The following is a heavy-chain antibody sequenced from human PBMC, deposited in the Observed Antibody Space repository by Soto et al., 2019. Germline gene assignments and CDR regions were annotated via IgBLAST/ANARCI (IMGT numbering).Heavy chain of an antibody. Sequence: GGSLRLSCAASGFTFSSYGMHWVRQAPGKGLEWVAVIWYDGSNKYYADSVKGRFTISRDNSKNTLYLQMNSLRAEDTAVYYCARDRVVRGASPYYYYYMDVWGKGTTVTVSS. D-gene: IGHD3-10*01. CDR2: IWYDGSNK. V-gene: IGHV3-33*01. J-gene: IGHJ6*03. CDR1: GFTFSSYG. CDR3: ARDRVVRGASPYYYYYMDV.